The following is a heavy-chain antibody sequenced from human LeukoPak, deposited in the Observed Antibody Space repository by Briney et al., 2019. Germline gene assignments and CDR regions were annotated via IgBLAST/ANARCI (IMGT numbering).Heavy chain of an antibody. CDR3: WRPPLDYAIDY. V-gene: IGHV4-39*01. CDR2: IYYSGST. J-gene: IGHJ4*02. CDR1: GGSISSSSYY. Sequence: PSETLSLTCTVSGGSISSSSYYWGWIRQPPGKGLEWIGSIYYSGSTYYNPSLKSRVTISVDTSKNQFSLKLSSVTAADTAVYYCWRPPLDYAIDYWGQGTLVTVSS. D-gene: IGHD4-17*01.